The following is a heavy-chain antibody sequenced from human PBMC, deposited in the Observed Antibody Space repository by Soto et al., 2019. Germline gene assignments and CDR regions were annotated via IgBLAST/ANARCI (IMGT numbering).Heavy chain of an antibody. CDR3: AREPDYIWGSYVPRVFDI. CDR1: GFTFSSYG. CDR2: IWYDGSNK. D-gene: IGHD3-16*01. V-gene: IGHV3-33*01. Sequence: QVQLVESGGGVVQPGRSLRLSCAASGFTFSSYGMHWVRQAPGKGLEWVAVIWYDGSNKYYADSVKGRFTISRDNSKNTLYLQMNSLRAEDTAVYYCAREPDYIWGSYVPRVFDIWGQGTMVTVSS. J-gene: IGHJ3*02.